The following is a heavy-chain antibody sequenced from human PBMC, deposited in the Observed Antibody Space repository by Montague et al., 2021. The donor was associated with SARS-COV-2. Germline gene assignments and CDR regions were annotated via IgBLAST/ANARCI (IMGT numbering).Heavy chain of an antibody. V-gene: IGHV4-39*01. J-gene: IGHJ4*02. Sequence: SETLSLTCYVSDGSISSSRYHWGWIRQPPGQALEWIGSIYYTGSSYYNPSLKSRVTLSVATSKNQFSLKLDSVTAADTAVYYCARQYIGSYHFWVRGIQVIVSS. CDR1: DGSISSSRYH. CDR3: ARQYIGSYHF. D-gene: IGHD1-26*01. CDR2: IYYTGSS.